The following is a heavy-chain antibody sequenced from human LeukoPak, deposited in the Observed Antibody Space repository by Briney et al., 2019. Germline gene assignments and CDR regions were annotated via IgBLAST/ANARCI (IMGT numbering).Heavy chain of an antibody. Sequence: GGSLRLSCAASGFTFSSYAMHWVRQAPAKGLEWVAVISYDESNKYYADSVKGRFTISRDNSKNTLYLQMNSLRAEDTTVYYCARSGYSGRYPAYIDYWGQGTLVTVSS. CDR1: GFTFSSYA. CDR2: ISYDESNK. D-gene: IGHD1-26*01. V-gene: IGHV3-30-3*01. J-gene: IGHJ4*02. CDR3: ARSGYSGRYPAYIDY.